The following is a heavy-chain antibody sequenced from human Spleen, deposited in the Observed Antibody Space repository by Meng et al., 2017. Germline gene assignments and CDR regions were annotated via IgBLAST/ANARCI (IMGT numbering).Heavy chain of an antibody. CDR1: GGSFSGYY. CDR2: INHSGCT. J-gene: IGHJ4*02. CDR3: ARTYYYGSGSYFRP. Sequence: SETLSLTCAVYGGSFSGYYWSWIRQPPGKGLEWIGEINHSGCTNYNPSLKSRVTISVDTSKNQFSLKLSSVTAADTAVYYCARTYYYGSGSYFRPWGQGTLVTVSS. D-gene: IGHD3-10*01. V-gene: IGHV4-34*01.